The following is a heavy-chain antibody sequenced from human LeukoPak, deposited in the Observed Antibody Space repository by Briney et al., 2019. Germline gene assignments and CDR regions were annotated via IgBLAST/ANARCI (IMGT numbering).Heavy chain of an antibody. J-gene: IGHJ4*02. D-gene: IGHD1-26*01. CDR2: IYYSGST. Sequence: SETLSLTCTVSGGSISSYYWSWIRQPPGKGLEWIGYIYYSGSTNYYPSLKSRVTISVDTSKKQFSLKLTSVTAADTAVYYCARDGYSAIDYWGQGTLVTVSS. CDR1: GGSISSYY. CDR3: ARDGYSAIDY. V-gene: IGHV4-59*01.